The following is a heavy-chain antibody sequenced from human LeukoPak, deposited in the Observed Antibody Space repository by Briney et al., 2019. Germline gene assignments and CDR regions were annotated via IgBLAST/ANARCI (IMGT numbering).Heavy chain of an antibody. D-gene: IGHD3-9*01. J-gene: IGHJ6*02. V-gene: IGHV1-8*01. CDR3: ARGQPVRYFDWLNYYYGMDV. CDR2: MNPNSGNT. Sequence: ASVKVSCKASGYTFTSYDINWVRQATGQGLEWMGWMNPNSGNTGYAQKFQGRVTMTRNTSISTAYMELSSLRSEDTAVCYCARGQPVRYFDWLNYYYGMDVWGQGTTVTVSS. CDR1: GYTFTSYD.